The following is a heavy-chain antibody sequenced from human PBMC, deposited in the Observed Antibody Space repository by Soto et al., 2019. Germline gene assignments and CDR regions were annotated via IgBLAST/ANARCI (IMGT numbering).Heavy chain of an antibody. CDR3: ARVPVTMVRGVIVYWFDP. Sequence: QLQLQESGPGLVKPSETLSLTCTVSGGSISSSSYYWGWIRQPPGKGLEWIGSIYYSGSTYYNPSLKRRVAISVDTAKLQFSLMLRSVTAADTAVYYCARVPVTMVRGVIVYWFDPWGQGTLVTVCS. CDR2: IYYSGST. V-gene: IGHV4-39*01. CDR1: GGSISSSSYY. J-gene: IGHJ5*02. D-gene: IGHD3-10*01.